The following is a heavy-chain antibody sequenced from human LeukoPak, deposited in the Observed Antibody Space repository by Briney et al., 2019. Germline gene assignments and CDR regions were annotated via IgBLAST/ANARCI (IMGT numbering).Heavy chain of an antibody. CDR3: ASSGGYSGYDGPSYYYYGMDV. V-gene: IGHV4-59*08. CDR2: IYYSGST. Sequence: PSETLSLTCTVSGGSISSYYWSWIRQPPGKGLEWIGYIYYSGSTNYNPSLKGRVTISVDTSKNQFSLKLSSVTAADTAVYYCASSGGYSGYDGPSYYYYGMDVWGQGTTVTVSS. D-gene: IGHD5-12*01. J-gene: IGHJ6*02. CDR1: GGSISSYY.